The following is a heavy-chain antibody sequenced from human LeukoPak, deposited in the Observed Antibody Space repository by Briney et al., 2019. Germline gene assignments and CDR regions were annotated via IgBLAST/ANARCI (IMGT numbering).Heavy chain of an antibody. CDR3: ARAKFRQNWFDP. J-gene: IGHJ5*02. V-gene: IGHV1-2*06. Sequence: ASVKVSCKASGYTFTGYYMHWVRQAPGQGLEWMGRINPNSGGTNYAQKFQGRVTMTRDTSISTAYMELSRLRSDDTAVYYCARAKFRQNWFDPWGQGTLVTVSS. CDR1: GYTFTGYY. CDR2: INPNSGGT.